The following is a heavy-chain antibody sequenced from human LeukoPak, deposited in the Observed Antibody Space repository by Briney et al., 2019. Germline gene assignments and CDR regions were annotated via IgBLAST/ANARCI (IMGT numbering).Heavy chain of an antibody. Sequence: SSETLSLTCTVSGGSISSYYWSWIRQPPGKGLEWIGYIYYSGSTDYNPSLKSRVTISVDTTKNQFSLKLSSVTAADTAVYYCARNPRYYFDYWGQGTLVTVSS. CDR2: IYYSGST. CDR1: GGSISSYY. CDR3: ARNPRYYFDY. J-gene: IGHJ4*02. V-gene: IGHV4-59*08.